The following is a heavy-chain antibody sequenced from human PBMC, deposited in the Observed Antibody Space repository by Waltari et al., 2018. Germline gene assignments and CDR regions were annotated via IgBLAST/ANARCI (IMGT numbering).Heavy chain of an antibody. CDR1: GGSISSYY. J-gene: IGHJ6*02. Sequence: QVQLQESGPGLVKPSETLSLTCTVSGGSISSYYWSWIRQPPGKGLEWIGYIYYSGSTNYNPALKSRVTISVDTSKIQFSLKLSSVTAADTAVYYCAREIAVAGTEIGGHYYYGMDVWGQGTTVTVSS. CDR3: AREIAVAGTEIGGHYYYGMDV. V-gene: IGHV4-59*01. CDR2: IYYSGST. D-gene: IGHD6-19*01.